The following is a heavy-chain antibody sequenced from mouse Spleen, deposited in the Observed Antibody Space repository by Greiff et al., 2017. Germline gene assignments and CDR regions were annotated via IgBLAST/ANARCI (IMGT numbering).Heavy chain of an antibody. J-gene: IGHJ2*01. CDR1: GFSLTSYG. D-gene: IGHD1-1*01. CDR2: IWSGGST. CDR3: ATNYYGSSYYFYY. V-gene: IGHV2-2*01. Sequence: VQLKESGPGLVQPSQSLSITCTVSGFSLTSYGVHWVRQSPGKGLEWLGVIWSGGSTDYNAAFISRLSISKDNSKSQVFFKMNSLQADDTAIYYCATNYYGSSYYFYYWGQGTTLTVSS.